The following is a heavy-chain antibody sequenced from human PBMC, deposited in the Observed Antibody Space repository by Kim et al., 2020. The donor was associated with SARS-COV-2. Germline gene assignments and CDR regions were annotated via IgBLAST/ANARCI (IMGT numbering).Heavy chain of an antibody. Sequence: GNSVKGQFTISEDNAKNYLYLQMNSLRAEDTAVYYWASWRGYSYDDAFDIWGQGTMVTVSS. CDR3: ASWRGYSYDDAFDI. J-gene: IGHJ3*02. D-gene: IGHD5-18*01. V-gene: IGHV3-11*06.